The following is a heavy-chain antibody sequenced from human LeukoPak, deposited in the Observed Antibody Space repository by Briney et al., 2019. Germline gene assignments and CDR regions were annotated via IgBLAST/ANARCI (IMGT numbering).Heavy chain of an antibody. Sequence: ASVKVSCKVSGYTLTELSMHWVRQAPGKGLEWMGGFDPEDGEIIYAQRFQGRVTMTEDTSTDTAYMELSSLRSEDTAVYYCAPRLRYFDWTFNDPWGQGTLVTVSS. CDR1: GYTLTELS. CDR3: APRLRYFDWTFNDP. V-gene: IGHV1-24*01. CDR2: FDPEDGEI. D-gene: IGHD3-9*01. J-gene: IGHJ5*02.